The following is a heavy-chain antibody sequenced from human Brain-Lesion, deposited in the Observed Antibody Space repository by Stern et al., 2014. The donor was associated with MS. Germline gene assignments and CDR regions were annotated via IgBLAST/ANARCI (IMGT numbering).Heavy chain of an antibody. CDR1: GYRFTSNW. CDR2: IWPGDSDT. D-gene: IGHD6-6*01. V-gene: IGHV5-51*01. Sequence: VQLVQSGAEVKKPGESLKISCKGSGYRFTSNWIGWVRQMPGKGLEWMGIIWPGDSDTRSSPSFQGQVTISADKSISTAYLQWSSLQASDTAMYYCARRGDSSSSGFDYWGQGTLVIVSS. J-gene: IGHJ4*02. CDR3: ARRGDSSSSGFDY.